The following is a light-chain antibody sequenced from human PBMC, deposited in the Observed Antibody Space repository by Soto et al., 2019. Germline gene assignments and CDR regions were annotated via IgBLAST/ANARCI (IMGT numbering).Light chain of an antibody. CDR1: SSDVGGYNY. CDR3: SSYAGSNNLV. Sequence: QSALTQPPSASGSPGQSVTISCTGTSSDVGGYNYVSWYRHHPGKAPKLMIYEVNKRPSGVPDRFSGSKSGNTASLTVSGLQAEDEADYYCSSYAGSNNLVFGGGTKLTVL. CDR2: EVN. J-gene: IGLJ3*02. V-gene: IGLV2-8*01.